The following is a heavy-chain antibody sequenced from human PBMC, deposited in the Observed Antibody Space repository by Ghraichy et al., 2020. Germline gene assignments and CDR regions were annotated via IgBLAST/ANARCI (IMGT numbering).Heavy chain of an antibody. CDR3: ARENTNSGYDSLFGY. Sequence: GGSLRLSCAASGFTFSSYGMHWVRQAPGKGLEWVAVIWYDGSNKYYADSVKGRFTISRDNSKNTLYLQMNSLRAEDTAVYYCARENTNSGYDSLFGYWGQGTLVTVSS. CDR1: GFTFSSYG. D-gene: IGHD5-12*01. J-gene: IGHJ4*02. CDR2: IWYDGSNK. V-gene: IGHV3-33*08.